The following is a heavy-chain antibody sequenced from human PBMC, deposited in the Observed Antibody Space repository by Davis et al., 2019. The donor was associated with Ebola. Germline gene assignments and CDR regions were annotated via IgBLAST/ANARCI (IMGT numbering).Heavy chain of an antibody. Sequence: GGSLRLSCTASGFTFGDYAMSWFRQAPGKGLEWVGRIKSNIDDGTTEYAAPVKDRFTISRDDSKNTLYLQMNSLRTEDTAVYYCTPGPKDPWGQGTLVTVSA. J-gene: IGHJ4*02. CDR3: TPGPKDP. D-gene: IGHD2-15*01. V-gene: IGHV3-15*01. CDR2: IKSNIDDGTT. CDR1: GFTFGDYA.